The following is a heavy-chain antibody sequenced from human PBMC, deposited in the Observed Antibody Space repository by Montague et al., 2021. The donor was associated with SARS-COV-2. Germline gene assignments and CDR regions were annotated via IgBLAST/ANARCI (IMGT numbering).Heavy chain of an antibody. J-gene: IGHJ6*02. Sequence: SETLSLTCTVSGGSISNYYWTWIRQPAGQGLEWIGRLYTSGSTTYNPSLKSRGTMSVDTSKNQFSLNVTSVTAADTAIYYCARESGYSSGWRYYYVMDVWGQGTTVTVS. V-gene: IGHV4-4*07. CDR2: LYTSGST. CDR1: GGSISNYY. CDR3: ARESGYSSGWRYYYVMDV. D-gene: IGHD6-19*01.